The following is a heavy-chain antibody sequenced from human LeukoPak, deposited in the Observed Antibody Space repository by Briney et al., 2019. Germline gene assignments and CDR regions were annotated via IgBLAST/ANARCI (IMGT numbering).Heavy chain of an antibody. Sequence: GASVKVSCKASGYTFTSYGIRWVRQAPGQGLEWMGWISAYNGNTNYAQKLQGRVTMTTDTPTSTDYMELRSLRSDDTAVYYCASDYGGNSGNFDYWGQGTLVTVSS. J-gene: IGHJ4*02. V-gene: IGHV1-18*01. CDR2: ISAYNGNT. CDR1: GYTFTSYG. CDR3: ASDYGGNSGNFDY. D-gene: IGHD4-23*01.